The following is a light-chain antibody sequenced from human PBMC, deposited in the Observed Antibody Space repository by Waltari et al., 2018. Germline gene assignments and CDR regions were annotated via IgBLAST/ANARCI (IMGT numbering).Light chain of an antibody. CDR1: QSARTS. J-gene: IGKJ1*01. CDR2: RAS. Sequence: ELVMTQSPATLSVSPGERASLSCRAIQSARTSLAWYHPTPGQAPRLLIYRASTRAAGIPDRFSGSGSGTEFTLTISSLQSEDSAIYYCQQYNIWPWTFGQGTKVDIK. CDR3: QQYNIWPWT. V-gene: IGKV3-15*01.